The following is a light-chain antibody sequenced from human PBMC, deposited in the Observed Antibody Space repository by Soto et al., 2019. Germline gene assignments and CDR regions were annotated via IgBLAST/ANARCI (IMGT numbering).Light chain of an antibody. J-gene: IGLJ1*01. CDR3: SSYAGINNVS. CDR1: SSDVGGYDY. CDR2: EVT. V-gene: IGLV2-8*01. Sequence: QSVLTQPPSASGSPGQSVTISCTGTSSDVGGYDYVSWYQQQSGKAPKLIIYEVTKRPSGVPDRFSGSKSRNTASLTVSGLQAEDEADYYCSSYAGINNVSFGAGTKVTVL.